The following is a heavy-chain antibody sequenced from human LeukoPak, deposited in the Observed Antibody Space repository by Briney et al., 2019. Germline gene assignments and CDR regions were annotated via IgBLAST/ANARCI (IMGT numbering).Heavy chain of an antibody. CDR2: INSDGSST. J-gene: IGHJ4*02. V-gene: IGHV3-74*01. D-gene: IGHD5-12*01. Sequence: GGSLRLSCAASGFTFSSYWMHWVRQAPGKGLVWVSRINSDGSSTSYADSVKGRFTISRDNAKNTLYLQMNSLRAEDTAVYYCARAHSDSGYDYKFDYWGQGTLVTVSS. CDR3: ARAHSDSGYDYKFDY. CDR1: GFTFSSYW.